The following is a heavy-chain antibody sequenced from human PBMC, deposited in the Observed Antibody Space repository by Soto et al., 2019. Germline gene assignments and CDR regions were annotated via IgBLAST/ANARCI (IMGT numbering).Heavy chain of an antibody. V-gene: IGHV1-8*01. CDR3: ARRPFCSSGWYDYNWFDI. D-gene: IGHD6-19*01. CDR1: GYTFTSYD. CDR2: MNPNSGNT. Sequence: QVQLVQSGAEVKKPGASVKVSCKASGYTFTSYDINWVRQATGQGLEWMGWMNPNSGNTGYAQKFQGRVTMTRNTFLSRADLELSRLRSVDAAVYYCARRPFCSSGWYDYNWFDIWGQGTLVTVSS. J-gene: IGHJ5*02.